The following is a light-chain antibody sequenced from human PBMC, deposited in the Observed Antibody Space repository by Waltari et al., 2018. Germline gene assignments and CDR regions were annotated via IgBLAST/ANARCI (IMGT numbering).Light chain of an antibody. CDR3: CSFAGNTTYYV. Sequence: QSALTQPASVSGSPGQSITISCTVTSSAVGSYNLVSWYQQRPGKAPKLMFYEVNKRPSGVSNRFSGSKSGNTASLTISGLRAEDEADYYCCSFAGNTTYYVFGTGTQVTVL. V-gene: IGLV2-23*02. J-gene: IGLJ1*01. CDR2: EVN. CDR1: SSAVGSYNL.